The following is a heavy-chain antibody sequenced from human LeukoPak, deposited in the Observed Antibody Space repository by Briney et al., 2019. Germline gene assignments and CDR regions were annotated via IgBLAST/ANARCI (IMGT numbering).Heavy chain of an antibody. CDR2: IYTSGST. D-gene: IGHD3-22*01. CDR1: GGSISSYY. V-gene: IGHV4-4*07. J-gene: IGHJ4*02. Sequence: SETLSLTCTVSGGSISSYYWSWIRQPAGKGLEWIGPIYTSGSTNYNPSLKSRVTMSVDTSKNQFSLKLSSVTAADTAVYYCARDRYYYDSSGYYSIDYWGQGTLVTVSS. CDR3: ARDRYYYDSSGYYSIDY.